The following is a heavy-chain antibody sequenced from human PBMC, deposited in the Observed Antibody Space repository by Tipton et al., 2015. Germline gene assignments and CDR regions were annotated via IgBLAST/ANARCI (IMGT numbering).Heavy chain of an antibody. CDR1: GFTLSRHS. CDR2: ISSTSNTI. CDR3: ARDDRYSYGRFDY. Sequence: SLRLSCAASGFTLSRHSMNWVRQAPGKGLEWVSYISSTSNTIYYSDSVKGRFTISRDNAKNSLYLQMNSLRDEDTAVYYCARDDRYSYGRFDYWGQGTLVTVSS. D-gene: IGHD5-18*01. J-gene: IGHJ4*02. V-gene: IGHV3-48*02.